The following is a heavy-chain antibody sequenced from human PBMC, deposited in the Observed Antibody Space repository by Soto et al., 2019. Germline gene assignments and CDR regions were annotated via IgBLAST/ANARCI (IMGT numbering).Heavy chain of an antibody. Sequence: GASVKVSCKASGYTFTSYYMHWVRQAPGQGLEWMGWINAGNGNTKYSQKFQGRVTITRDTSASTAYMELSSLRSEDTAVYYCARDFEQWLVQMSAFDIWGQGTMVTVSS. J-gene: IGHJ3*02. CDR1: GYTFTSYY. CDR3: ARDFEQWLVQMSAFDI. D-gene: IGHD6-19*01. V-gene: IGHV1-3*01. CDR2: INAGNGNT.